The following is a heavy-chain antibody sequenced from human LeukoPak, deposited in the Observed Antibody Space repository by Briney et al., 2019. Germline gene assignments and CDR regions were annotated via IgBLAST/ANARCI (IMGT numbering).Heavy chain of an antibody. V-gene: IGHV1-3*01. CDR3: ARAPRDYDSSGYSYYYYYGMDV. J-gene: IGHJ6*02. Sequence: ASVKVSCKASGYTFTSHAMHWVRQAPGQRLEWMGWINAGNGNTKYSQKFQGRVTITRDTSASTAYMELSSLRSEDTAVYYCARAPRDYDSSGYSYYYYYGMDVWGQGTTVTVSS. CDR1: GYTFTSHA. D-gene: IGHD3-22*01. CDR2: INAGNGNT.